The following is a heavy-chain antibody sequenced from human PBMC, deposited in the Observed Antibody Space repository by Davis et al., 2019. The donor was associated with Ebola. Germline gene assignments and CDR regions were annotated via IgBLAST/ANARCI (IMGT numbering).Heavy chain of an antibody. J-gene: IGHJ4*02. Sequence: GESLKISCAASGFTFSSYAMHWVRQAPGKGLEWVAVISYDGSNKYYADSVKGRFTISRDNSKNTLYLQMNSLRAEDTAVYYCARGGLGEWLLFGAFDYWGQGTLVTVSS. V-gene: IGHV3-30-3*01. CDR1: GFTFSSYA. CDR2: ISYDGSNK. CDR3: ARGGLGEWLLFGAFDY. D-gene: IGHD3-3*01.